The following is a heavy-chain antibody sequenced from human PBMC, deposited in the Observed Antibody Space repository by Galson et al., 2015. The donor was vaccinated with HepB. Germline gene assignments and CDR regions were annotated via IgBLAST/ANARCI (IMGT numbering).Heavy chain of an antibody. CDR3: AKDGHRSGWYYFDY. V-gene: IGHV3-23*01. D-gene: IGHD6-19*01. Sequence: SLRLSCAASGFTFSSYAMSWVRQAPGKGLEWVSGISGGGGSTYYADSVKGRFTISRDNSKNTVYLQMNSLRAEDTAVYYCAKDGHRSGWYYFDYWGQGTLVTVSS. J-gene: IGHJ4*02. CDR2: ISGGGGST. CDR1: GFTFSSYA.